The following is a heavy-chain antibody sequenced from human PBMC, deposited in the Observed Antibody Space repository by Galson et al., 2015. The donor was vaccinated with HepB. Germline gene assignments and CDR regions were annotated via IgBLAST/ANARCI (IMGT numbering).Heavy chain of an antibody. CDR3: STAQLSAYYYDTRGFYAYIDY. V-gene: IGHV3-15*01. Sequence: SLRLSCAASGFAFNNAWMTWVRQAPGKGLEWVGRIRSTTDGGTTDYAAPGKGRFTISRDDSINTLYLQMNSLKTEDTAVYYCSTAQLSAYYYDTRGFYAYIDYWGQGTLVTVSS. CDR2: IRSTTDGGTT. CDR1: GFAFNNAW. J-gene: IGHJ4*02. D-gene: IGHD3-22*01.